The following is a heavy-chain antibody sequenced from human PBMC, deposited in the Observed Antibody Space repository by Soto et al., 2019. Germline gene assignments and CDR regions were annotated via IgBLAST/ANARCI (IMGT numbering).Heavy chain of an antibody. CDR2: IWTSGST. V-gene: IGHV4-4*07. J-gene: IGHJ4*02. CDR1: GDSMSKYY. Sequence: QVQLQESGPGLVKPSETLSLTCNVSGDSMSKYYWSWVRQPAGKGLEWIGRIWTSGSTNYNPSLKSRVTMSIDTSTKHFSLDLKSVTAADTAVYYCARTVGAAYYFDFWGQGVLVPVSS. CDR3: ARTVGAAYYFDF. D-gene: IGHD3-16*01.